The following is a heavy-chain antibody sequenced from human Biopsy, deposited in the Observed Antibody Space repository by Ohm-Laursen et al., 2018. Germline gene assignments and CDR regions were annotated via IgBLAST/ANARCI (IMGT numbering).Heavy chain of an antibody. D-gene: IGHD2-8*01. V-gene: IGHV3-33*06. J-gene: IGHJ4*02. Sequence: SLRLSCASSGFTFSSYGMHWVRQAPGKGLEWVAAIWYDGSNKNYADSVKGRFTISRDNSKNTLYLQMNSLRGEDTAVYYCAKCMTGGSNYYFHHCGQGTLVTVSS. CDR1: GFTFSSYG. CDR3: AKCMTGGSNYYFHH. CDR2: IWYDGSNK.